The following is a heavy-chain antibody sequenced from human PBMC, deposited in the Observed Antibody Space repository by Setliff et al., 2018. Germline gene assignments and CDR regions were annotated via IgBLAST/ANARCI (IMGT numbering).Heavy chain of an antibody. CDR1: GFTFSTYA. Sequence: GGSLRLSCAASGFTFSTYALSWVRQAPGKGPEWVSTITGNGNSLYYADSVKGRFIISRDNSKNTLYLQMRSLRAEDTAIYYCVNHNPARRALDGTPLDKWGQGVLVTVSS. D-gene: IGHD1-1*01. V-gene: IGHV3-23*01. CDR3: VNHNPARRALDGTPLDK. CDR2: ITGNGNSL. J-gene: IGHJ4*02.